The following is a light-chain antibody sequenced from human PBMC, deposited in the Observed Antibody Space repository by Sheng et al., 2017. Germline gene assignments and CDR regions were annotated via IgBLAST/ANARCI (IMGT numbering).Light chain of an antibody. Sequence: QAVVTQEPSLTVSPGGTVTLTCGSSTGAVTNSHYPYWFQQKPGQAPRTLIYDTNNKHSWTPARFSGSLLGGKAALTLSGAQPEDEAEYYCLLFYSGPRVFGGGTKLTVL. J-gene: IGLJ3*02. CDR1: TGAVTNSHY. V-gene: IGLV7-46*01. CDR3: LLFYSGPRV. CDR2: DTN.